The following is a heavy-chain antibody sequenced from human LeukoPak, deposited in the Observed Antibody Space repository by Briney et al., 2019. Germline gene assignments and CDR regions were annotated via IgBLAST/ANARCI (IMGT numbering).Heavy chain of an antibody. Sequence: GGSLRLSCAASGFTFSSYWMSWVRQAPGKGLEWVANIKQDGSEKYYVDSVKGRFTISRDNAKNSLYLQMNSLRAGDTAVYYCARDHIMGYDFWSGYYPWGQGALVTVSS. CDR2: IKQDGSEK. CDR3: ARDHIMGYDFWSGYYP. CDR1: GFTFSSYW. D-gene: IGHD3-3*01. J-gene: IGHJ5*02. V-gene: IGHV3-7*01.